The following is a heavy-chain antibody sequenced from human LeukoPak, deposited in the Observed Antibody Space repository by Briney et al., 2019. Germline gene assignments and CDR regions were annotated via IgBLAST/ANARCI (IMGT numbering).Heavy chain of an antibody. J-gene: IGHJ5*02. V-gene: IGHV3-30*09. CDR1: GFTFGDYG. CDR3: ARSLGVFVPTAWENWLDP. D-gene: IGHD2-2*01. CDR2: ISYDGSNT. Sequence: LTGGSLRLSCTASGFTFGDYGVHWGRHAPGKGLEWVTVISYDGSNTYYADSVKGRFAISRDNSRNTLYLQMNILRPEDTAVYYCARSLGVFVPTAWENWLDPWGQGTLVIVSS.